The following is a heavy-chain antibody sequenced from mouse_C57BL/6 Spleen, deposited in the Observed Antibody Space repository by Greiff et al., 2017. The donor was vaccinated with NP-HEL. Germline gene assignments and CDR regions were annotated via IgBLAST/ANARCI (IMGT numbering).Heavy chain of an antibody. Sequence: VQLQQPGAELVMPGASVKLSCKASGYTFTSYWMHWVKQRPGQGLEWIGEIDPSDSYTNYNQKFKGKSTLTVDKSSSTAYMQLSSLTSEDSAVYYCARYYDYDKNAMDYWGQGTSVTVSS. CDR2: IDPSDSYT. CDR1: GYTFTSYW. D-gene: IGHD2-4*01. CDR3: ARYYDYDKNAMDY. J-gene: IGHJ4*01. V-gene: IGHV1-69*01.